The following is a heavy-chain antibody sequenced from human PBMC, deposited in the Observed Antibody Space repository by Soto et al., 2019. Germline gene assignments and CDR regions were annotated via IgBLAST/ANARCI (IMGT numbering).Heavy chain of an antibody. Sequence: SETLSLTCTVSGGSIRTYAWNWIRQAPGKGLEWIGYIYYSGSTNYNPSLKSRVTISIDTSMNQFSLKLSSVTAADTAVYFFARRVLTAAQISSDNWFDPWGQGTLVTVSS. J-gene: IGHJ5*02. CDR1: GGSIRTYA. D-gene: IGHD1-20*01. CDR2: IYYSGST. CDR3: ARRVLTAAQISSDNWFDP. V-gene: IGHV4-59*01.